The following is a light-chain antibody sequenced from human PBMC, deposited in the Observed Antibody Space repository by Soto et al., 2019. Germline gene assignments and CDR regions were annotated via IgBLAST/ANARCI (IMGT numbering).Light chain of an antibody. J-gene: IGLJ2*01. Sequence: SYELTQPPSVSVSPGQTASITCSGDKLGDKYACWYQQKPGQSPVLVIYQDSKRPSGIPERFSGSNSGNTATLTISGTQAMDEADYYCQAWVSSTAYVFGGGTKLTVL. CDR2: QDS. CDR3: QAWVSSTAYV. V-gene: IGLV3-1*01. CDR1: KLGDKY.